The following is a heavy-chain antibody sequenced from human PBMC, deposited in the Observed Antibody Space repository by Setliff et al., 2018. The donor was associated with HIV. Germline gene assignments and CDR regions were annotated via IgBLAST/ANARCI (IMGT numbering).Heavy chain of an antibody. CDR1: GYTFSSYG. CDR2: ISAYNGNT. J-gene: IGHJ3*02. D-gene: IGHD3-3*01. Sequence: VKVSCKASGYTFSSYGISWVRQAPGQGVEWMGWISAYNGNTNYAQKLQGRVTMTTGTSTSTAYMELRSLRSDDTAVYYCARGYYNFWSGYYDSRFPNPIDAFDIWGQGTMVTVSS. V-gene: IGHV1-18*01. CDR3: ARGYYNFWSGYYDSRFPNPIDAFDI.